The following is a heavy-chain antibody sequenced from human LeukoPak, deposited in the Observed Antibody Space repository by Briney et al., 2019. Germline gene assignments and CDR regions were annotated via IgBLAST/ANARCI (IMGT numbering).Heavy chain of an antibody. CDR1: GYTFTSHA. D-gene: IGHD2/OR15-2a*01. CDR3: ARSIIIVPNTSYYYYYMDV. Sequence: ASVKVSCKASGYTFTSHALHWVRQAPGESLEWMAWINGATGNTEYSQKFQARVTITRDTSASTAYMELSNLRSEDTAVYYCARSIIIVPNTSYYYYYMDVWGQGTTVTVSS. CDR2: INGATGNT. V-gene: IGHV1-3*01. J-gene: IGHJ6*02.